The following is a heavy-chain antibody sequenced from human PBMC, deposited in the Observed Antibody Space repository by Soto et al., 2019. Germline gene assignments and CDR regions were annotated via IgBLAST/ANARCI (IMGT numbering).Heavy chain of an antibody. V-gene: IGHV3-21*01. CDR3: LGEELVGRGYYYYGMDV. CDR1: GFTFSSYS. J-gene: IGHJ6*02. CDR2: ISSSSSYI. D-gene: IGHD6-6*01. Sequence: GWSLRLSCAASGFTFSSYSMNWVRQAPGKGLEWVSSISSSSSYIYYADSVKGRFTISRDNAKNSLYLQMNSLRAEDTAVYYCLGEELVGRGYYYYGMDVWGQGTTVTVSS.